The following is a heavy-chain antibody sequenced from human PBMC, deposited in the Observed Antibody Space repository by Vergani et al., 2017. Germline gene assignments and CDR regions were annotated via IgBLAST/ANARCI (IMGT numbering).Heavy chain of an antibody. CDR1: GFTFSNYA. J-gene: IGHJ6*03. CDR2: ISGSGGST. CDR3: AKAPFIVPTAYYYMDV. V-gene: IGHV3-23*04. Sequence: EVQLVESGGGLVKPGGSLRLSCAASGFTFSNYAMSWVRQAPGRGLEWVSAISGSGGSTYYADSVKGRFTISRDDFKNTLYLQMNSLRAEDTAVYYCAKAPFIVPTAYYYMDVWGKGTTVTVSS. D-gene: IGHD2-15*01.